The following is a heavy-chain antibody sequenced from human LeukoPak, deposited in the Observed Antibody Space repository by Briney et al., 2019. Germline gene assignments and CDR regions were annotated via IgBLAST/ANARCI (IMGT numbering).Heavy chain of an antibody. CDR2: MNPNSGNT. CDR1: GYTFTSYD. D-gene: IGHD6-6*01. CDR3: ARGRAARPRRHGSNWFDP. J-gene: IGHJ5*02. V-gene: IGHV1-8*01. Sequence: VSVKVSCKASGYTFTSYDINWVRQATGQGLEWMGWMNPNSGNTGYAQKFQGRVTITWNTSISTAYMELSSLRSEDTAVYYCARGRAARPRRHGSNWFDPWGQGTLVTVSS.